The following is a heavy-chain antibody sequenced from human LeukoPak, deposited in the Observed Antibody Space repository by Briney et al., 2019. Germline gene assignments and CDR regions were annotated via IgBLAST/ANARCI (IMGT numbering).Heavy chain of an antibody. CDR2: INTSGST. V-gene: IGHV4-61*02. CDR1: SGSISTSNYY. Sequence: SETLSLTCTVSSGSISTSNYYWGWIRQPAGKGLEWIGRINTSGSTNYNPSLKSRVTISVDTSKNQFSLKLSSVTAADTAVYYCARERSSGYSGYWGQGTLVTVSS. CDR3: ARERSSGYSGY. D-gene: IGHD3-22*01. J-gene: IGHJ4*02.